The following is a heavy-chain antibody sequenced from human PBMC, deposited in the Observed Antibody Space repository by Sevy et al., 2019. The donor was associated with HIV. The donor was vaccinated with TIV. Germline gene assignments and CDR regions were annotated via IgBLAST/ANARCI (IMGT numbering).Heavy chain of an antibody. Sequence: ASVKVSCKASGYTFTNHGFSWVRQAPGQGLEWMGWINPHNGNTKYAQKLQGRVTMTTDTSTNTAYMEVRSLRSDDTAVYYCAREGTLVTMIIWGQGTLVTVSS. CDR3: AREGTLVTMII. D-gene: IGHD3-22*01. V-gene: IGHV1-18*01. CDR2: INPHNGNT. CDR1: GYTFTNHG. J-gene: IGHJ4*02.